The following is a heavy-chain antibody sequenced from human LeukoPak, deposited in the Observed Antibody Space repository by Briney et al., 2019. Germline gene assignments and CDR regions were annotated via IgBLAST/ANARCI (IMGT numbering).Heavy chain of an antibody. D-gene: IGHD3-10*01. CDR2: IDPNSGDT. J-gene: IGHJ4*02. Sequence: EASVKVSCKASGYTFTGYYIHWVRQAPGQGLEWMGWIDPNSGDTSFAQIFQGRVTMTGVTSISTTYMEMSSLRSDDTAVFYCARQGSGSYKLDYWGQGALVTVSS. CDR1: GYTFTGYY. V-gene: IGHV1-2*02. CDR3: ARQGSGSYKLDY.